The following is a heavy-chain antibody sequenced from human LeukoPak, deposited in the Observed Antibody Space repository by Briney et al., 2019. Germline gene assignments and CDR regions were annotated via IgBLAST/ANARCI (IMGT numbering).Heavy chain of an antibody. Sequence: GGSLRLSCAASGFSFLNYGMNWVRQAPGKGLEWVSAISGSGGSTYYADSVKGRFTISRDHSKNTVYLQMNSLRGEDTAIYYCAKGGSSWYPHAFDIWGQGTMVTVSS. CDR2: ISGSGGST. J-gene: IGHJ3*02. CDR3: AKGGSSWYPHAFDI. CDR1: GFSFLNYG. V-gene: IGHV3-23*01. D-gene: IGHD6-13*01.